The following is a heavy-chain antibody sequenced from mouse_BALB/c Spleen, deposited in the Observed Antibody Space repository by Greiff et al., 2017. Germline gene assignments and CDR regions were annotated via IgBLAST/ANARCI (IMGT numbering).Heavy chain of an antibody. Sequence: VKLVESGPGLVAPSQSLSITCTVSGFSLTSYGVHWVRQPPGKGLEWLGVIWAGGSTNYNSALMSRLSISKDNSKSQVFLKMNSLQTDDTAMYYCARDQGDYGYVHAMDYWGQGTSVTVSS. CDR2: IWAGGST. V-gene: IGHV2-9*02. CDR1: GFSLTSYG. D-gene: IGHD1-2*01. J-gene: IGHJ4*01. CDR3: ARDQGDYGYVHAMDY.